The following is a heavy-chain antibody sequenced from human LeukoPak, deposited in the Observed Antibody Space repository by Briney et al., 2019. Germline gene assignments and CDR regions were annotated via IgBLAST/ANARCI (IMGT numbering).Heavy chain of an antibody. Sequence: GGSLRLSCAASGFTFSSYGMHWVRQAPGKGLGWVAVISYDGSNKYYADSVKGRFTISRDNSKNTLYLQMNSLRAEDTAVYYCAKDGGVATTLYYYYYYMDVWGKGTTVTVSS. V-gene: IGHV3-30*18. J-gene: IGHJ6*03. D-gene: IGHD5-12*01. CDR3: AKDGGVATTLYYYYYYMDV. CDR1: GFTFSSYG. CDR2: ISYDGSNK.